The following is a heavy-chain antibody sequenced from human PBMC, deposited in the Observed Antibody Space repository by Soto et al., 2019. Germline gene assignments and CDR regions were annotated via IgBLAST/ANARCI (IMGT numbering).Heavy chain of an antibody. V-gene: IGHV3-23*01. CDR3: ATVIIFLMTFVT. Sequence: LRLSCAASGMRFSGYAMSWVRQAPGKGLEWVASISGDGTTTYYADSVEGRFTLSRDNAKSTLALTMSNLGAGDTAIYFCATVIIFLMTFVTWGLGTPVTVSS. CDR1: GMRFSGYA. D-gene: IGHD2-21*01. CDR2: ISGDGTTT. J-gene: IGHJ5*02.